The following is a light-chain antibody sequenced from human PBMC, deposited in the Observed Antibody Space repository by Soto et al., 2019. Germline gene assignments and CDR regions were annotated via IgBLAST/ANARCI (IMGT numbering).Light chain of an antibody. CDR2: EVI. CDR3: ASYTSISTWV. J-gene: IGLJ3*02. CDR1: SSDVGGYNF. V-gene: IGLV2-14*01. Sequence: QSALTQPASVSGSPGQSITISCTGSSSDVGGYNFVSWYQQHPEKAPKLMIFEVIHRPSGISNRFSASKSGNTASLTISGLQPEDEANYYCASYTSISTWVFGGGTKLTVL.